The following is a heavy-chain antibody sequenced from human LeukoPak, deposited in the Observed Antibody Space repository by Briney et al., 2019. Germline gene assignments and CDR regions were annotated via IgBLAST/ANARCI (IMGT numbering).Heavy chain of an antibody. V-gene: IGHV3-53*01. CDR2: IYSGGST. CDR3: ARVDFGFGDHGFDC. CDR1: GFTVSSNY. J-gene: IGHJ4*02. D-gene: IGHD4-17*01. Sequence: GGSLRLSCAASGFTVSSNYMSWVRQAPGKELEWVSVIYSGGSTYYADSVKGRFTISRDNSKNTLYLQMNSLRAEDTAVYYCARVDFGFGDHGFDCWGQGTLVTVSS.